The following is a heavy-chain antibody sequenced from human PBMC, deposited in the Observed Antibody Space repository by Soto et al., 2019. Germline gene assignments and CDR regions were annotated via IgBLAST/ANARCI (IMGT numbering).Heavy chain of an antibody. CDR1: ESIFRGYG. CDR3: ARDGVGVTTFWGFLDY. D-gene: IGHD3-10*02. CDR2: IRFDGSNI. Sequence: QVQMVESGGGVVQPGGSLRLSCAVSESIFRGYGMHWVRQAPGKGLEWVAIIRFDGSNIHYADYVMGRFTISRDNSKNMPYLEMNNLRVEDTAVYYCARDGVGVTTFWGFLDYWGQGTLVTVSA. V-gene: IGHV3-33*01. J-gene: IGHJ4*02.